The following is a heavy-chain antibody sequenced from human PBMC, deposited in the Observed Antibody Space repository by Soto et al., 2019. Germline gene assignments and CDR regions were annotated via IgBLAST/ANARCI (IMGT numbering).Heavy chain of an antibody. CDR2: VSGASNYI. CDR3: ARQVYTVVTPIDY. Sequence: EVQLVESGGGLVQPGGSVRLSCAASGFTFSNFPMTWVRQAPGKGLEWVSYVSGASNYIYYADSVKGRFSISRDNAKNSMSLQMTSLRDDDTAVYYCARQVYTVVTPIDYRGQGTLVTVSS. D-gene: IGHD2-21*02. J-gene: IGHJ4*02. CDR1: GFTFSNFP. V-gene: IGHV3-48*02.